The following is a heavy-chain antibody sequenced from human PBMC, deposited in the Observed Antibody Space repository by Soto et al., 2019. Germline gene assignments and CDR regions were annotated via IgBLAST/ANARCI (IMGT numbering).Heavy chain of an antibody. CDR1: GGSFSGYY. CDR3: ARALRFMITFGTSRGNWFDP. J-gene: IGHJ5*02. CDR2: INHSGST. D-gene: IGHD3-16*01. Sequence: PSETLSLTCAVYGGSFSGYYWSWIRQPPGKGLEWIGEINHSGSTNYNPSLKSRVTISVDTSKNQFSLKLSSVTAADTAVYYCARALRFMITFGTSRGNWFDPWGQGTLVTVSS. V-gene: IGHV4-34*01.